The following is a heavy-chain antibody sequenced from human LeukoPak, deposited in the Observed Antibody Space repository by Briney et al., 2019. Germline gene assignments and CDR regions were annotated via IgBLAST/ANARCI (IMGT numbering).Heavy chain of an antibody. CDR3: ARHVPLKYSSGWYGGSWYFDL. CDR2: INHSGST. CDR1: GGSFSGYY. V-gene: IGHV4-34*01. D-gene: IGHD6-19*01. Sequence: PSETLSLTCAVYGGSFSGYYWSWIRQPPGKGLEWIGEINHSGSTNYNPSLKSRVTISVDTSKNQFSLKLSSVTAADTAVYYCARHVPLKYSSGWYGGSWYFDLWGRGTLVTVSS. J-gene: IGHJ2*01.